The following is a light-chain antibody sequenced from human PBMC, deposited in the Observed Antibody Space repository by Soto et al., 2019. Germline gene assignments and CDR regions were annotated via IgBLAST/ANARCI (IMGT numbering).Light chain of an antibody. CDR2: EVS. J-gene: IGLJ1*01. V-gene: IGLV2-23*02. CDR3: CSYAGSSTYV. Sequence: QSVLTQPASVSGSPGQSITISCTGTSSDVGAYNYVSWYQHHPGKAPKLIISEVSNRPSGVSSRFSGSKSANTASLTISGLQAEDEADYYCCSYAGSSTYVFGTGTKVTVL. CDR1: SSDVGAYNY.